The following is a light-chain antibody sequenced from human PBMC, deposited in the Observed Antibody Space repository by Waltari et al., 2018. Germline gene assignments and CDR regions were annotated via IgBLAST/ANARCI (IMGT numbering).Light chain of an antibody. Sequence: QSALTQPPSASGSPGQSVTISCTGTSNDVGAYNYVSWYQQHPGKAPKLMIYEVSMRPSGFPERFSGSKSDNTASMTVSGLQAEDEADYYCSSFAGNNNVVFGGGTKLTVL. CDR1: SNDVGAYNY. CDR2: EVS. CDR3: SSFAGNNNVV. V-gene: IGLV2-8*01. J-gene: IGLJ2*01.